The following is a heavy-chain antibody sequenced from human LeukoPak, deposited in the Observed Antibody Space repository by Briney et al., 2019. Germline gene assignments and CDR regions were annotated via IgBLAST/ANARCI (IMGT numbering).Heavy chain of an antibody. D-gene: IGHD2-8*01. Sequence: GGSLRLSCAASGFTFSSYAMSWVREAPGKGLEWVSAISGSGGSTFYAESVKGRFTISRDNSKNTLYLQMNSLRAEDTALYYCAKPGRGGLYGGGFQHWGQGTLVTVSS. CDR3: AKPGRGGLYGGGFQH. V-gene: IGHV3-23*01. CDR1: GFTFSSYA. J-gene: IGHJ1*01. CDR2: ISGSGGST.